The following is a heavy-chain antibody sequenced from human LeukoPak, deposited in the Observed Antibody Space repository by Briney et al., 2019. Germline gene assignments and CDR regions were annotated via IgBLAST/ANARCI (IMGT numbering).Heavy chain of an antibody. V-gene: IGHV3-66*03. Sequence: PGGSLRLSCTVSGFTVSSNSMSWVRQAPGKGLEWVSFIYSDNTHYSDSVKGRFTISRDNSKNTLYLQMNSLRAEDTAVYYCAKVAAAGTDFDYWGQGTLVTVSS. CDR3: AKVAAAGTDFDY. D-gene: IGHD6-13*01. CDR2: IYSDNT. CDR1: GFTVSSNS. J-gene: IGHJ4*02.